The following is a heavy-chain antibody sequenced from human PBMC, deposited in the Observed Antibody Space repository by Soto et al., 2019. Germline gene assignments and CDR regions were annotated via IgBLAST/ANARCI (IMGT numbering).Heavy chain of an antibody. D-gene: IGHD2-21*02. Sequence: QVQLVQSGAEVKKSGSSVKVSCKASGGTFSSYAISWVRQAPGQGLEWMGGIIPIFGTANYAQKFQGRVTITADESTSTAYMELSSLRSEDTAVYYCARSTPRGYCGGDCYFDYWGQGTLVTVSS. J-gene: IGHJ4*02. CDR1: GGTFSSYA. CDR2: IIPIFGTA. CDR3: ARSTPRGYCGGDCYFDY. V-gene: IGHV1-69*01.